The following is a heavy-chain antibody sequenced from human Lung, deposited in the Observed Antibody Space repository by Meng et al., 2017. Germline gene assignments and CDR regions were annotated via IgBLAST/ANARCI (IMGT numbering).Heavy chain of an antibody. CDR3: ARGPTTMAHDFDY. CDR2: INHSGST. J-gene: IGHJ4*02. D-gene: IGHD4-11*01. Sequence: QGHLQQWGAGLLKPSETLSLTCVASGGSFSDYYWSWIRQPPGKGLEWIGEINHSGSTNYNPSLESRATISVDTSQNNLSLKLSSVTAADSAVYYCARGPTTMAHDFDYWGQGTLVTVSS. V-gene: IGHV4-34*01. CDR1: GGSFSDYY.